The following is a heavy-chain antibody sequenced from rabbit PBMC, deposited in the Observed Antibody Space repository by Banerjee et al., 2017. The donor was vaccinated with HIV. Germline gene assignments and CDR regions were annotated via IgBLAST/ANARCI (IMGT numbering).Heavy chain of an antibody. J-gene: IGHJ4*01. V-gene: IGHV1S7*01. Sequence: QLKETGGGLVQPGGSLTLSCKASGFDFSSYYMSWVRQAPGKGLEWIGGIYAGKGATDYASWVNGRFTISSDNAQNTVDLQMNSLTAADTATYFCARDLAGVIGWNFNLWGPGTLVT. CDR3: ARDLAGVIGWNFNL. CDR1: GFDFSSYY. CDR2: IYAGKGAT. D-gene: IGHD4-1*01.